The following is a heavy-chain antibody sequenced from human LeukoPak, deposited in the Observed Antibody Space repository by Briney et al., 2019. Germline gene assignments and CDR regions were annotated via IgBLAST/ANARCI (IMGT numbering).Heavy chain of an antibody. CDR1: GFSFSDNY. V-gene: IGHV3-72*01. Sequence: GGSLRLSCAAPGFSFSDNYMDRVRQAPGKGLEWVGRIRNKANSYTTDYAASVRGRFTISRDDSKNSLYLEMNSLKTEDTAVYYCAREYYCRLDYWGRGTLVTVSS. CDR2: IRNKANSYTT. D-gene: IGHD3-10*01. CDR3: AREYYCRLDY. J-gene: IGHJ4*02.